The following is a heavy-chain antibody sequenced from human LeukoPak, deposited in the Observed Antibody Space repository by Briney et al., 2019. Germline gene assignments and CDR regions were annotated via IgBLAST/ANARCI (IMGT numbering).Heavy chain of an antibody. CDR2: ISGSGGST. CDR3: AKMEGTYYYDSSGSPDAFDI. CDR1: GFTFSTYW. D-gene: IGHD3-22*01. V-gene: IGHV3-23*01. Sequence: PGGSLRLSCAASGFTFSTYWMSWVRQAPGKGLEWVSAISGSGGSTYYADSVKGRFTISRDNSKNTLYLQMNSLRAEDTAVYYCAKMEGTYYYDSSGSPDAFDIWGQGTMVTVSS. J-gene: IGHJ3*02.